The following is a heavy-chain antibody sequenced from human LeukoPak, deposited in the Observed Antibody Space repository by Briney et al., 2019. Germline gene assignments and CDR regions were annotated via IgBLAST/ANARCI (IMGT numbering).Heavy chain of an antibody. CDR1: GGSISSYY. CDR3: ARDPAYCSSTSCHAFDI. Sequence: PSETLSLTCTVSGGSISSYYWSWIRQPPGKGLEWIGYIYYSGSTNYNPSLKSRVTISVDTSKNQFSLKLSSVTAADTAVYYCARDPAYCSSTSCHAFDIWGQGTMVTVSS. D-gene: IGHD2-2*01. J-gene: IGHJ3*02. CDR2: IYYSGST. V-gene: IGHV4-59*12.